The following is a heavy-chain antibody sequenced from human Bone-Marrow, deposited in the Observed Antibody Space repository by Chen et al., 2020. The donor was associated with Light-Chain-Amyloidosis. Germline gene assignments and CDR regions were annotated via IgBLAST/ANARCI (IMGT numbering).Heavy chain of an antibody. Sequence: QVQLVQSGAEVKKPGASVKVSCKASGYTFTNYVIYWVRQAPGQGLEWMGWISAYNGYTNYAQNLQGRVTMTTDTSTHTAYMELRSLRSDDTAVYYCAMMVGPYYYYRSGLVYWGQGTLVTVSS. D-gene: IGHD3-22*01. J-gene: IGHJ4*02. CDR2: ISAYNGYT. CDR3: AMMVGPYYYYRSGLVY. CDR1: GYTFTNYV. V-gene: IGHV1-18*04.